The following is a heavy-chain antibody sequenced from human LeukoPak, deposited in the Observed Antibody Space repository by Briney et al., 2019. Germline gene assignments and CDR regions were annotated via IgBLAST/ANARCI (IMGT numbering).Heavy chain of an antibody. CDR1: GFTFSSYA. V-gene: IGHV3-30*01. J-gene: IGHJ4*02. CDR3: ARGSFDY. CDR2: ISYDGSNK. Sequence: GGSLRLSCAASGFTFSSYAMHWVRQVPGKGLEWVAVISYDGSNKYYADSVKGRFTISRDNSKNTLYLQMNSLRAEGTAVYYCARGSFDYWGQGTLVTVSS.